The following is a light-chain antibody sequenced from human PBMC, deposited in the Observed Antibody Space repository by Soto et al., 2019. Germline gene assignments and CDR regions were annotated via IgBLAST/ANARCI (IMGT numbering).Light chain of an antibody. CDR2: DVS. J-gene: IGLJ1*01. CDR1: SSDVGGYTY. V-gene: IGLV2-14*01. Sequence: QSALTQPASVSGSPGQSIAISCTGTSSDVGGYTYVSWYQQHPGKAPKLMIYDVSSRPSGVSDRFSGSKSGNTASLTISGHQSEDEADYYCSSYTSTHSYVFGTGTKLTVL. CDR3: SSYTSTHSYV.